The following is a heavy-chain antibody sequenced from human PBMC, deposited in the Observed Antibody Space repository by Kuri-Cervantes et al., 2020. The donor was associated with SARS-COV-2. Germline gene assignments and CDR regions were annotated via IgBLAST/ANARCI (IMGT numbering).Heavy chain of an antibody. CDR1: GFTFSSYG. Sequence: GESLKISCAASGFTFSSYGMTWVRQAPGKGLEWVSVITGTGFTYSADSVKDRFTISRDNSKNRVYLQMNSLRAEDTAVYYCARIPSGYSSSWYFGENFDYWGQGTLVTVSS. J-gene: IGHJ4*02. D-gene: IGHD6-13*01. CDR2: ITGTGFT. V-gene: IGHV3-21*06. CDR3: ARIPSGYSSSWYFGENFDY.